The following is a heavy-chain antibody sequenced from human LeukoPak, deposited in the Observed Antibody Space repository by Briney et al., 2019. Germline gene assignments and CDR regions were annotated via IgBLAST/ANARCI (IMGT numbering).Heavy chain of an antibody. CDR2: IYTSGST. D-gene: IGHD3-10*01. J-gene: IGHJ4*02. Sequence: PSETLSLTCTVSGGSISSYYWSWIRQPPGKGLEWIGYIYTSGSTNYNPSLKSRVTISVDTSKNQFSLKLSPVTAADTAVYYCARRGRWGGFDYWGQGTLVTVSS. CDR3: ARRGRWGGFDY. CDR1: GGSISSYY. V-gene: IGHV4-4*09.